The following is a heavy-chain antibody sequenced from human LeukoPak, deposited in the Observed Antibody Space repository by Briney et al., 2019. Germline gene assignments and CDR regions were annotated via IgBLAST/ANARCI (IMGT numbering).Heavy chain of an antibody. CDR2: INHSGST. J-gene: IGHJ4*02. Sequence: PSETLSLTCAVYGGSFSGYYWSWIRQPPGKGLEWIREINHSGSTNYNPSLKSRVTISVDTSKNQFSLKLSSVTAADTAVYYCARERRERGSSFDYWGQGTLVTVSS. V-gene: IGHV4-34*01. CDR3: ARERRERGSSFDY. D-gene: IGHD5-24*01. CDR1: GGSFSGYY.